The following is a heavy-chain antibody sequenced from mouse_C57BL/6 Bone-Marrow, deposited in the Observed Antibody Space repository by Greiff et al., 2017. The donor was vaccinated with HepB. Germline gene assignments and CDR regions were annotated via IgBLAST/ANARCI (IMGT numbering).Heavy chain of an antibody. CDR1: GYTFTDYY. D-gene: IGHD1-1*01. CDR3: ASLITTVDYAMDY. V-gene: IGHV1-76*01. CDR2: IYPGSGNT. Sequence: VKLMESGAELVRPGASVKLSCKASGYTFTDYYINWVKQRPGQGLEWIARIYPGSGNTYYNEKFKGKATLTAEKSSSTAYMQLSSLTSEDSAVYFCASLITTVDYAMDYWGQGTSVTVSS. J-gene: IGHJ4*01.